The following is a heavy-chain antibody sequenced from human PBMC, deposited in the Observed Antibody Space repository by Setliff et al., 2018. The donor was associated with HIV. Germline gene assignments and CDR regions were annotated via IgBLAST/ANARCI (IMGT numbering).Heavy chain of an antibody. J-gene: IGHJ6*03. Sequence: PSETLSLTCAVSGYSVSSGYYWGWIRQSPGKGLEWIGFIHHSGSTNYNPSLESRVTISLDTANNHFSLNLRSVTAADTAVYYCSRQQLDGFRYKYYYMDVWGKGTTVTVS. V-gene: IGHV4-38-2*01. CDR3: SRQQLDGFRYKYYYMDV. D-gene: IGHD6-13*01. CDR1: GYSVSSGYY. CDR2: IHHSGST.